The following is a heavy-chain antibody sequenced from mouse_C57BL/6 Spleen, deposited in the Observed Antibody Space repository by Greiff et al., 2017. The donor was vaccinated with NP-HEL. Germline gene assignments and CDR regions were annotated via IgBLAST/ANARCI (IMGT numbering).Heavy chain of an antibody. V-gene: IGHV5-16*01. J-gene: IGHJ1*03. D-gene: IGHD1-1*01. CDR3: ARDRGITTVPAYWYFDV. CDR2: INYDGSST. Sequence: EVKLVESEGGLVQPGSSMKLSCTASGFTFSDYYMAWVRQVPEKGLEWVANINYDGSSTYYLDSLKSRFIISRDNAKNILYLQMSSLKSEDTATYYCARDRGITTVPAYWYFDVWGTGTTVTVSS. CDR1: GFTFSDYY.